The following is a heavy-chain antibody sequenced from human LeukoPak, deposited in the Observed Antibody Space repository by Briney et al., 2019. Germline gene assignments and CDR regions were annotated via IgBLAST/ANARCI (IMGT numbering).Heavy chain of an antibody. V-gene: IGHV3-74*03. CDR3: ARTIAQYSNSWLYFYYGLDV. CDR2: INRDGSTT. CDR1: ESTFSKFW. J-gene: IGHJ6*02. Sequence: PGGSLRLSCAASESTFSKFWMHWVRQAPGKGLVWVSGINRDGSTTTYADSVKGRFTVSRDNAKNTLYLQMNSLRAEDTAVYYCARTIAQYSNSWLYFYYGLDVWGQGTTVTVS. D-gene: IGHD6-13*01.